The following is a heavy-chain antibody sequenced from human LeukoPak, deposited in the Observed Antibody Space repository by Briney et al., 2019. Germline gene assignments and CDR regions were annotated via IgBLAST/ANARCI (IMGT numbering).Heavy chain of an antibody. D-gene: IGHD1-26*01. CDR2: ISSSSSTI. J-gene: IGHJ5*02. Sequence: GGSLRLSRAASGFTFSSYSMNWVRQAPGKGLEWVSYISSSSSTIYYADSVKGRFTISRDNAKNSLYLQMNSLRAEDTAVYYCARDSRGSYANSWFDPWGQGTLVTVSS. V-gene: IGHV3-48*01. CDR3: ARDSRGSYANSWFDP. CDR1: GFTFSSYS.